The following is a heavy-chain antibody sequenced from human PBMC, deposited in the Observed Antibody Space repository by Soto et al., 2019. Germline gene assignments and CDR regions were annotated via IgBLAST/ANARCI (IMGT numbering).Heavy chain of an antibody. CDR1: GFTFSSHA. Sequence: QVLLVESGGGVVQPGRSLRLSCAASGFTFSSHAMHWVRQAPGKGLKWVAVISNDGSKKYYADSVKGRFTISRDNSKNPLYLQMNSLRAEDTAVYYCAREVGWYFDLWGRGTLVTVSS. CDR3: AREVGWYFDL. D-gene: IGHD3-16*01. V-gene: IGHV3-30-3*01. J-gene: IGHJ2*01. CDR2: ISNDGSKK.